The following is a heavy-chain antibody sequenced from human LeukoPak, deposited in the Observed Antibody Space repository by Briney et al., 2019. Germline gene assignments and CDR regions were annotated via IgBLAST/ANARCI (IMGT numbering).Heavy chain of an antibody. J-gene: IGHJ6*03. Sequence: GGSLRLSCAASGFTFSSYAMSWVRQAPGKGLEWVGRIKSNTDGGTTDYATPVKDRFTISRDDSKNTLYLQMNSLKTEDTALYYCVTLYSMNYMDVWGKGTTVTVSS. V-gene: IGHV3-15*01. CDR3: VTLYSMNYMDV. CDR1: GFTFSSYA. CDR2: IKSNTDGGTT. D-gene: IGHD2-21*01.